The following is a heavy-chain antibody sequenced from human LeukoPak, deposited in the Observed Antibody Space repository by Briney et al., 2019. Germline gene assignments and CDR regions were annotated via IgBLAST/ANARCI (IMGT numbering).Heavy chain of an antibody. CDR1: GDSIRTSY. CDR2: VYHSGST. Sequence: SETLSLTCTVSGDSIRTSYWSWIRQPPGKGLEWIGCVYHSGSTNYNPSLKSRVTISVDTSKNQFSLKLSSVTAADTAVYYCARRNYYGSGSYIFFDYWGQGTLVTVSS. CDR3: ARRNYYGSGSYIFFDY. D-gene: IGHD3-10*01. J-gene: IGHJ4*02. V-gene: IGHV4-59*08.